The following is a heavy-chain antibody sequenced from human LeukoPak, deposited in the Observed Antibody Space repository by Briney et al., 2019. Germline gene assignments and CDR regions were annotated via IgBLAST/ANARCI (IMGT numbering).Heavy chain of an antibody. D-gene: IGHD6-13*01. J-gene: IGHJ4*02. CDR1: GFTFSSYA. CDR2: IYYSGST. Sequence: GSLRLSCAASGFTFSSYAMSWIRQPPGKGLEWIGSIYYSGSTYYNPSLKSRVTISVDTSKNQFSLKLSSVTAADTAVYYCARVGYSSSWYVNYWGQGTLVTVSS. CDR3: ARVGYSSSWYVNY. V-gene: IGHV4-39*01.